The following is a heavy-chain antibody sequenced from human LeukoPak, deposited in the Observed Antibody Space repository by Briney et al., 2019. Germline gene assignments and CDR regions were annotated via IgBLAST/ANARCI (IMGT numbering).Heavy chain of an antibody. CDR3: ARDPRQLLSAVSWFDP. V-gene: IGHV1-18*01. CDR1: GYTFTSYG. D-gene: IGHD2-2*01. CDR2: ISAYNGNT. Sequence: ASVKVSCKASGYTFTSYGISWVRQAPGQGLEWMGWISAYNGNTNYAQKLQGRVTMTTDTSTSTAYMELRSLRSDDTAVYYCARDPRQLLSAVSWFDPWGQGTLVTVSS. J-gene: IGHJ5*02.